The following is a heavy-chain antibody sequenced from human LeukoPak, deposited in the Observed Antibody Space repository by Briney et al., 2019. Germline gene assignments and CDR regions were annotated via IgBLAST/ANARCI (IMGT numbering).Heavy chain of an antibody. V-gene: IGHV3-21*01. CDR3: AKTGWLLGPFDY. D-gene: IGHD5-24*01. Sequence: PGGSLRLSCAASGFTFSSYSMNWVRQAPGKGLEWVSSISSSSSYIYYADSVKGRFTISRDNAKNSLYLQMNSLRAEDTAVYYCAKTGWLLGPFDYWGQGTLVTVSS. J-gene: IGHJ4*02. CDR1: GFTFSSYS. CDR2: ISSSSSYI.